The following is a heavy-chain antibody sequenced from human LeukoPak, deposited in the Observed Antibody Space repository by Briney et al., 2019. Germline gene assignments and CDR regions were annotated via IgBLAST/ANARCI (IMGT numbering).Heavy chain of an antibody. CDR1: GGSISSYY. V-gene: IGHV4-59*01. J-gene: IGHJ3*02. Sequence: SETLSLTCTVSGGSISSYYWSWIRQPPGKGLEWIGYIYYSGSTNYNPSLKSRVTISVDTSKNQFSLKLSSVTAADTAVYYCARAYSSSWSPFVGEYDAFDIWGQGTMVTVSS. CDR3: ARAYSSSWSPFVGEYDAFDI. D-gene: IGHD6-13*01. CDR2: IYYSGST.